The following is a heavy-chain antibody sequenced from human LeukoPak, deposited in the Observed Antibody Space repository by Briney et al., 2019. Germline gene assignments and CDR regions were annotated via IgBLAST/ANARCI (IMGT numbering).Heavy chain of an antibody. CDR1: GYSISSGYY. CDR2: IYHSGST. Sequence: SETLSLTCTVSGYSISSGYYWGWIRQPPGKGLEWIGSIYHSGSTYYNPSLKSRVTISVDTSKNQFSLRLTSVTAADTAVYYCARQTGSGLFILPGDQGTLVTVSS. CDR3: ARQTGSGLFILP. D-gene: IGHD3/OR15-3a*01. V-gene: IGHV4-38-2*02. J-gene: IGHJ4*02.